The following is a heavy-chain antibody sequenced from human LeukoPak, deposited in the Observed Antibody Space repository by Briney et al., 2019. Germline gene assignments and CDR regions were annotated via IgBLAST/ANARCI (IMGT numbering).Heavy chain of an antibody. Sequence: GGSLRLSCAASGFTFSSYWMSWVRQAPGKGLEWVANRKQDGSEKYYVDSVKGRFTISRDNAKNSLYLQMNSLRAEDTAVYYCARGDPGQRKYYSNWFDPWGQGTLVTVSS. D-gene: IGHD3-10*01. J-gene: IGHJ5*02. V-gene: IGHV3-7*03. CDR2: RKQDGSEK. CDR1: GFTFSSYW. CDR3: ARGDPGQRKYYSNWFDP.